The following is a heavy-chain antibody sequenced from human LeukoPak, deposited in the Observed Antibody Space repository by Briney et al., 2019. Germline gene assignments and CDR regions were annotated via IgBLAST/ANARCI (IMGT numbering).Heavy chain of an antibody. V-gene: IGHV1-2*06. J-gene: IGHJ4*02. Sequence: ASVKVSCKASGYTFTDYYVHWVRLVPGQGLEWMGRISPNSGATNYAEKFRGRVTMARDTSINTVYMEMSSLRSDDTAVYYCARDLWGWGSDYLDYWGQGTLVSVSS. CDR2: ISPNSGAT. CDR1: GYTFTDYY. CDR3: ARDLWGWGSDYLDY. D-gene: IGHD4/OR15-4a*01.